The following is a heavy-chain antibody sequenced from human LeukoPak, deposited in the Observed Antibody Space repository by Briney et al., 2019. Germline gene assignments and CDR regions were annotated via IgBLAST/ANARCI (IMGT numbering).Heavy chain of an antibody. D-gene: IGHD6-19*01. Sequence: GGSLRLSCAASGFTFSSYSMNWVRQAPGKGLEWVSSISSSSSYIYYADSVKGRFTISRDNAKNSLYLQMNSLRAEDTAVYYCARQVADDGHDYWGQGTLVTVSS. CDR3: ARQVADDGHDY. V-gene: IGHV3-21*01. J-gene: IGHJ4*02. CDR2: ISSSSSYI. CDR1: GFTFSSYS.